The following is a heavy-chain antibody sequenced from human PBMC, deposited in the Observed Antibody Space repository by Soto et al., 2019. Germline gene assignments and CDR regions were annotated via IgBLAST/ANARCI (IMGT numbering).Heavy chain of an antibody. D-gene: IGHD6-19*01. CDR2: IYHRGST. V-gene: IGHV4-4*02. J-gene: IGHJ6*02. CDR1: GGSISSSNW. CDR3: ARDQTKAVAGTGEHYYYGMDV. Sequence: QVQLQESGPGLVKPSGTLSLTCAVSGGSISSSNWWSWVRQPPGKGLDWIGAIYHRGSTNYNPSLKRRVTISGEKYEIQFSLKLSSVTAADTAVYYCARDQTKAVAGTGEHYYYGMDVWGQGTTVTVSS.